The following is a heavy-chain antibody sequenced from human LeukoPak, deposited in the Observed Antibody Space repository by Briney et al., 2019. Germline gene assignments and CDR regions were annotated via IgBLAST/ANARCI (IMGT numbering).Heavy chain of an antibody. Sequence: PGGSLRLSCAASGFTFSSYGMHWVRQAPGKGLEWVAVIWYDGSNKYYADSVKGRFTISRDNSKNTLYLQMNSLRAEDTAVYYCARVYYDILTGYYDYYYYGMDVWGQGTTVTVSS. D-gene: IGHD3-9*01. CDR1: GFTFSSYG. V-gene: IGHV3-33*08. CDR2: IWYDGSNK. J-gene: IGHJ6*02. CDR3: ARVYYDILTGYYDYYYYGMDV.